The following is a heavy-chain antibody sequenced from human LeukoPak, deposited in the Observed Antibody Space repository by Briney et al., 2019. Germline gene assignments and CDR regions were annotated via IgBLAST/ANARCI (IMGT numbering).Heavy chain of an antibody. J-gene: IGHJ4*02. CDR2: INPNSGGT. CDR1: GYTFTGYY. Sequence: ASVKVSYKASGYTFTGYYMHWVRQAPGQGLEWMGRINPNSGGTNYAQKFQGRVTMTRDTSISTAYMELSRLRSDDTAVYYCARDPYCSGGSCYDYWGQGTLVTVSS. V-gene: IGHV1-2*06. D-gene: IGHD2-15*01. CDR3: ARDPYCSGGSCYDY.